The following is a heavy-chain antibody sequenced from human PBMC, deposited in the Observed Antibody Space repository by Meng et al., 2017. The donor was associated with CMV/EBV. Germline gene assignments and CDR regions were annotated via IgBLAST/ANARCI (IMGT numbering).Heavy chain of an antibody. CDR1: GFTFTSSA. V-gene: IGHV1-58*01. D-gene: IGHD2-15*01. CDR2: IAVGSGNT. J-gene: IGHJ3*02. CDR3: AAEQYCSGGSCYGSSVGEGAFDI. Sequence: SVKVSCKASGFTFTSSAVQWVRQARGQRLEWIGWIAVGSGNTNYAQKFQERVTITRDMSTSTAYMELSSLRSEDTAVYYCAAEQYCSGGSCYGSSVGEGAFDIWGQGTMVTVSS.